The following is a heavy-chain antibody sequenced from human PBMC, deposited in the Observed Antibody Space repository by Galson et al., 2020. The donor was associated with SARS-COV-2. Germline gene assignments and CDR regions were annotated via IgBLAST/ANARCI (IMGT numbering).Heavy chain of an antibody. CDR3: AKDALIVVVPAAIEMDV. D-gene: IGHD2-2*02. Sequence: GESLKISCAASGFTFSSYGMHWVRQAPGKGLEWVAVIWYDGSNKYYADSVKGRFTISRDNSKNTLYLQMNSLRAEDTAVYYCAKDALIVVVPAAIEMDVWGKGTTVTVSS. CDR2: IWYDGSNK. V-gene: IGHV3-33*06. CDR1: GFTFSSYG. J-gene: IGHJ6*04.